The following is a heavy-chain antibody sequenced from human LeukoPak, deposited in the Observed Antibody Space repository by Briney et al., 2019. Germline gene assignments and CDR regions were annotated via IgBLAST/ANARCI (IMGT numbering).Heavy chain of an antibody. CDR2: ISYDGSNK. CDR3: ARENVGDVYFDY. Sequence: GGSLRLSCAASGFTFSSYAMHWVRQAPGKGLEWVAVISYDGSNKYYADSVKGRFTISRDNSKNTLYLQMNSLRAEDTAVYYCARENVGDVYFDYWGQGTLVAVSS. CDR1: GFTFSSYA. J-gene: IGHJ4*02. D-gene: IGHD3-16*01. V-gene: IGHV3-30-3*01.